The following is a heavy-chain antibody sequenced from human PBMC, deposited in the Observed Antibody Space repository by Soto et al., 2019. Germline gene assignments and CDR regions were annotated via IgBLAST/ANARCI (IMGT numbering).Heavy chain of an antibody. Sequence: EVQVLESGGGLVQPGGSLRLSCAASGFTFSSYAMSWVRQAPGKGLDWVSTLSDSGGTTYYADSVKGRFTISRDNSKNTAYLGMNSLRAEDTAVYYCARGSFGLDYWGQGTLVTVSS. J-gene: IGHJ4*02. D-gene: IGHD3-10*01. CDR3: ARGSFGLDY. CDR1: GFTFSSYA. CDR2: LSDSGGTT. V-gene: IGHV3-23*01.